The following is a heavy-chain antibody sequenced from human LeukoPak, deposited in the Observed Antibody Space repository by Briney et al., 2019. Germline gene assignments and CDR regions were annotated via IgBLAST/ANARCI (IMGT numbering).Heavy chain of an antibody. CDR1: GGSISSYY. J-gene: IGHJ5*02. CDR3: ATYYYDSSAKRWFDP. V-gene: IGHV4-4*07. Sequence: SETLSLTCTVSGGSISSYYWSWIRQPAGKGLEWIGRIYTSGSTNYNPSLKSRVTMSVDTSKNQFSLKLSSVTAADTAAYYCATYYYDSSAKRWFDPWGQGTLVTVSS. D-gene: IGHD3-22*01. CDR2: IYTSGST.